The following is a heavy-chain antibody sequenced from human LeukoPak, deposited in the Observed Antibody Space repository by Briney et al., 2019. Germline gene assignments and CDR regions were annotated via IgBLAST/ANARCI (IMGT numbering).Heavy chain of an antibody. J-gene: IGHJ3*02. CDR2: IYYSGST. CDR1: GGSISSYY. CDR3: ARDGSDSSGWYNAFDI. D-gene: IGHD6-19*01. V-gene: IGHV4-59*01. Sequence: SETLSPTCTVSGGSISSYYWSWIRQPPGKGLEWIGYIYYSGSTNYNPSLKSRVTISVDTSKNQFSLKLSSVTAADTAVYYCARDGSDSSGWYNAFDIWGQGTMVTVSS.